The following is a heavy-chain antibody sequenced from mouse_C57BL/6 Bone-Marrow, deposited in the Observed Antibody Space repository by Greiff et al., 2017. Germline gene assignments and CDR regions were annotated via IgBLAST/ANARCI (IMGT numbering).Heavy chain of an antibody. V-gene: IGHV1-69*01. Sequence: QVQLQQPGAELVMPGASVKLSCKASGYTFTSYWMHWVKQRPGQGLEWIGEIDPSDSYTNYNQKFKGKSTLTVDKSSSTAYMQLSSLTSEYSAVYYCARGAYWGQGTTLTVSS. CDR2: IDPSDSYT. CDR3: ARGAY. J-gene: IGHJ2*01. CDR1: GYTFTSYW.